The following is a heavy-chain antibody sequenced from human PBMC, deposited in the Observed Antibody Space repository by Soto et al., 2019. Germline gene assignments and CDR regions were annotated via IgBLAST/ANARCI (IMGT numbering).Heavy chain of an antibody. D-gene: IGHD2-2*01. CDR1: GYTFTGYY. CDR2: INPNSGGT. Sequence: ASVKVSCKASGYTFTGYYMHWVRQAPGQGLEWMGWINPNSGGTNYAQKFQGRVTMTRDTSISTAYMELSRLRSDDTAVYYCAREADEIVVAPAEPRGGYYYYGMDVWGQGTTVTVSS. CDR3: AREADEIVVAPAEPRGGYYYYGMDV. V-gene: IGHV1-2*02. J-gene: IGHJ6*02.